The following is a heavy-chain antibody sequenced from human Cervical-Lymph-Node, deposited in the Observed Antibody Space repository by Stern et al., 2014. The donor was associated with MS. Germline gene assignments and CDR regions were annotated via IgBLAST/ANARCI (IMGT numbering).Heavy chain of an antibody. Sequence: EVQLVESGGGLVQPGGSLRLSCATSGFTFNSYWMHWVRQAPGKGLVWVSHISTDGTTTNYADSVKGRFTISRDNAKNTLYLQMNSLRAEDTAVYLCVRDGGLSGWSHREYFQYWGQGALVIVSS. CDR2: ISTDGTTT. CDR1: GFTFNSYW. CDR3: VRDGGLSGWSHREYFQY. V-gene: IGHV3-74*01. D-gene: IGHD6-19*01. J-gene: IGHJ1*01.